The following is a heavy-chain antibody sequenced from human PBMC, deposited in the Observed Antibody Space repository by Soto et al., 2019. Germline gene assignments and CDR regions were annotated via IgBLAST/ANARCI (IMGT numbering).Heavy chain of an antibody. CDR2: TAYTGNT. J-gene: IGHJ5*02. D-gene: IGHD2-2*01. CDR3: ARDSRTGCSSTDCYMS. CDR1: GGSITSYH. V-gene: IGHV4-59*12. Sequence: PSETLSLTCVVSGGSITSYHWSWIRQFPGKGLEWIAYTAYTGNTRNNPSLKSRVTMSVDKSNNQFSLNLMSVTAADTATYYCARDSRTGCSSTDCYMSWGRGILVTVSS.